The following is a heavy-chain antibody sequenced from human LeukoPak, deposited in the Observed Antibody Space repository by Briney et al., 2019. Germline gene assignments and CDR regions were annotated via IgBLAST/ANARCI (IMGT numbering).Heavy chain of an antibody. CDR3: ARTEEGLQWPHNWFDP. V-gene: IGHV3-53*01. CDR2: IYSGGST. J-gene: IGHJ5*02. D-gene: IGHD3-3*01. CDR1: GFTVSSNY. Sequence: GGSLRLSCAASGFTVSSNYMSWVRQAPGKGLEWVSVIYSGGSTYYADSVKGRFTISRDNSKNTLYLQMNSLRAEDTAVYYCARTEEGLQWPHNWFDPWGQGTLVTVSS.